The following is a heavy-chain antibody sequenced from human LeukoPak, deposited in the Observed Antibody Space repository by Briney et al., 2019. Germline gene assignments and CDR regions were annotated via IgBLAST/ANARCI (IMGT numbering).Heavy chain of an antibody. V-gene: IGHV3-11*04. CDR2: ISSSGSTI. D-gene: IGHD2-15*01. CDR3: ARGTSGTSCSFFDY. J-gene: IGHJ4*02. CDR1: GFTFSDYY. Sequence: GGSLRLSCAASGFTFSDYYMSWIRQAPGKGLEWVSYISSSGSTIYYADSVKGRFDISRDNVKNSLSLQMNSLRGEDTAVYYCARGTSGTSCSFFDYWGQGILVTVS.